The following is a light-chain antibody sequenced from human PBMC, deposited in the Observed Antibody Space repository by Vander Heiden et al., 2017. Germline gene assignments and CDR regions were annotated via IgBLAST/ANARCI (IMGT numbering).Light chain of an antibody. V-gene: IGKV2-30*01. J-gene: IGKJ1*01. Sequence: DVVMTQSPLSLLVSLGQPASISCRCRQSLVSSDGNTYLNWFQQRPGQSPRRLIYKVSNRDSGVPDRFSGSGSGTDFTLKISRVEAGDVGVYYCMQGTHWPPTFGQGTKVDIK. CDR2: KVS. CDR1: QSLVSSDGNTY. CDR3: MQGTHWPPT.